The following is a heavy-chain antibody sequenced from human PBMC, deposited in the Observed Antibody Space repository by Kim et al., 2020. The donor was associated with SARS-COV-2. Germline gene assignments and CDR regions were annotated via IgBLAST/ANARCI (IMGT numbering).Heavy chain of an antibody. Sequence: ASVKVSCKISDNLFALYGINWVRQAPGQGLEWMGWSSGYSGKTKYAPKLQGRVTMTTETSTNTGYMELMRLRSDDTAMYYCARGMGSSGDLEDWGQGTQVTVSS. CDR1: DNLFALYG. CDR2: SSGYSGKT. CDR3: ARGMGSSGDLED. V-gene: IGHV1-18*01. J-gene: IGHJ4*02. D-gene: IGHD3-3*01.